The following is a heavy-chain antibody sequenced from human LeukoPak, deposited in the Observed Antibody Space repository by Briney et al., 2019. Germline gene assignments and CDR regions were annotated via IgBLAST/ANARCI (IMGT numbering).Heavy chain of an antibody. CDR3: ARVVVGNRSLYCINGVCLLWWFDP. CDR1: GGSISSYY. Sequence: SDTLSLTCTVSGGSISSYYWSWTRHPAGEGREWIGRIYTSGSTNYNPSLKSRVNMSVDPPKNHVSLSVHHLTAADTAVYYCARVVVGNRSLYCINGVCLLWWFDPWGQGTLVTVSS. V-gene: IGHV4-4*07. CDR2: IYTSGST. D-gene: IGHD2-8*01. J-gene: IGHJ5*02.